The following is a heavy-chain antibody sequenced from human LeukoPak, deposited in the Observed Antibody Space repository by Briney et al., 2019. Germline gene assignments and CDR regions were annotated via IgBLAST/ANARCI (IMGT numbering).Heavy chain of an antibody. V-gene: IGHV4-30-2*01. CDR1: GGSISSGGYS. CDR2: IYHSGST. Sequence: KPSQTLSLTCAVSGGSISSGGYSWSWIRQPPGKGLEWIGYIYHSGSTYYNPSLKSRVTISVDRSKNQFSLKLSSVTAADTAVYYCARANSSSWCSSDYYYYGMDVWGKGTTVTVSS. D-gene: IGHD6-13*01. CDR3: ARANSSSWCSSDYYYYGMDV. J-gene: IGHJ6*04.